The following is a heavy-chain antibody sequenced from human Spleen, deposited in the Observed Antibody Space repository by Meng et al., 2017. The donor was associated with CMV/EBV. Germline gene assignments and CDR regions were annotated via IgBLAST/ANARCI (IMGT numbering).Heavy chain of an antibody. J-gene: IGHJ6*02. Sequence: SQTLSLTCAVYGASFSDYYWSWIRQPPGKGLEWIGKLNHGGSTNYNPSLKSRVTISVDTSKNQFSLKLSSVTAADTAVYYCARDPYDFWSGNYYGMDVWGQGTTVTVSS. V-gene: IGHV4-34*01. D-gene: IGHD3-3*01. CDR3: ARDPYDFWSGNYYGMDV. CDR1: GASFSDYY. CDR2: LNHGGST.